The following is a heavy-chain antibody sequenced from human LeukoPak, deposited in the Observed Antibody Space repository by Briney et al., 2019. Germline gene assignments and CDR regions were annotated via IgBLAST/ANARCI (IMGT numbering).Heavy chain of an antibody. CDR3: ARDLKRYQLLTEYFQH. D-gene: IGHD2-2*01. V-gene: IGHV1-18*01. J-gene: IGHJ1*01. CDR1: GYTFTSYG. CDR2: ISAYNGNT. Sequence: GASVKVSCKASGYTFTSYGISWVRQAPGQGLEWMGWISAYNGNTNYAQKLQGRVTMTTDTSTSTAYMELRSLRSDGTAVHYCARDLKRYQLLTEYFQHWGQGTLVTVSS.